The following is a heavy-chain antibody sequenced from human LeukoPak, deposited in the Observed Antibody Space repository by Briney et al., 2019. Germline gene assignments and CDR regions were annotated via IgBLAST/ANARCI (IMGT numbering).Heavy chain of an antibody. Sequence: ASVKASCKASGYTFSSYGISWVRQAPGQGLEWMGWISAYNGNTNYARNLEGRVTMTTDTSTSTAYMELRSLKSDDTAVYYCARDSPMIVVASDAFDIWGQGTMVTVSS. J-gene: IGHJ3*02. V-gene: IGHV1-18*01. CDR2: ISAYNGNT. CDR3: ARDSPMIVVASDAFDI. D-gene: IGHD3-22*01. CDR1: GYTFSSYG.